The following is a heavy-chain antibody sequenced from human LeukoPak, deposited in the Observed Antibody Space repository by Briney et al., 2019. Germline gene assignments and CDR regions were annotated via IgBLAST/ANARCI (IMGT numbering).Heavy chain of an antibody. CDR1: GFTSSSYV. CDR3: AKGPSGSYYGFDM. V-gene: IGHV3-23*01. D-gene: IGHD3-10*01. J-gene: IGHJ3*02. Sequence: GGSLRLSCAASGFTSSSYVMSWVRQAPGKGLEWVSAISGSGGSTYFPDSVKGRFTISRDNSKNTLHLQMNSLRAEDTALYYCAKGPSGSYYGFDMWGQGTMVTVSS. CDR2: ISGSGGST.